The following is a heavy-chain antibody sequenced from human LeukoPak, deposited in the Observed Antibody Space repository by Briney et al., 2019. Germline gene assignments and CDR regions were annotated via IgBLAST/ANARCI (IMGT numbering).Heavy chain of an antibody. Sequence: GGSLRLSCAASGFTFSGYAMSWVRQAPGKGLEWVAGISGSGESTFYADSVKGRITISRDNSKNTLYLQMNSLRAEDTAVYYCAKDRGHWGPTYFDYWGQGTLVTVSS. CDR1: GFTFSGYA. CDR3: AKDRGHWGPTYFDY. V-gene: IGHV3-23*01. D-gene: IGHD7-27*01. CDR2: ISGSGEST. J-gene: IGHJ4*02.